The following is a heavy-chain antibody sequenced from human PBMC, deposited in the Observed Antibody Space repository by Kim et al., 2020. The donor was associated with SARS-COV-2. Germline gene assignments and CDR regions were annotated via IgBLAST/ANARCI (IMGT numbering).Heavy chain of an antibody. Sequence: ASVKVSCKTSGHFFTRDSIHLVRQAPGQGLEWMGGIDCGNGNTIYSQKFQGRVTFTTDTSASTAYMELSFLRSEDSAVYYCLGGFYFDYWGQGTLVTVPS. CDR3: LGGFYFDY. V-gene: IGHV1-3*01. J-gene: IGHJ4*02. D-gene: IGHD3-16*01. CDR1: GHFFTRDS. CDR2: IDCGNGNT.